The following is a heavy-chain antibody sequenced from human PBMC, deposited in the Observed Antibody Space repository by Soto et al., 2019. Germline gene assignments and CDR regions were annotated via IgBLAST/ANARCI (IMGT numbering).Heavy chain of an antibody. CDR3: ASSAYGSGSSFDY. CDR1: GGTFSSYA. D-gene: IGHD3-10*01. V-gene: IGHV1-69*13. Sequence: SVKVSCKASGGTFSSYAISWVRQAPGQGLEWMGGIIPIFGTANYAQKFQGRVTITADESTSTAYMELSSLRSEDTAVYYCASSAYGSGSSFDYWGQGTLVTSPQ. CDR2: IIPIFGTA. J-gene: IGHJ4*02.